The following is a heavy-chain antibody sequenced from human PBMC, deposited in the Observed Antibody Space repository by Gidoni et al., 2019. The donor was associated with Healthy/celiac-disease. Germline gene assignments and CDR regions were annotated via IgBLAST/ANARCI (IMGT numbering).Heavy chain of an antibody. CDR1: GFTFSSYA. J-gene: IGHJ4*02. CDR3: ARDEGPYYYELIDY. V-gene: IGHV3-30*01. CDR2: ISYDGSNK. Sequence: QVQLVESGGGVVQPGRSLRRSCAASGFTFSSYAMHWVRQAPGKGLEWVAVISYDGSNKYYADSVKGRFTISRDNSKNTLYLQMNSLRAEDTAVYYCARDEGPYYYELIDYWGQGTLVTVSS. D-gene: IGHD3-22*01.